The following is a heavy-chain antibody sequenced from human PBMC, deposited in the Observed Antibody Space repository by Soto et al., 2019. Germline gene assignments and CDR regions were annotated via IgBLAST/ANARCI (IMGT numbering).Heavy chain of an antibody. CDR3: VSGYCSGXXXLENNWFDP. Sequence: EVQLVESGGGLVQPGGSLRLSCAASGFTFSDHHMDWVRQAPGKGLEWVGRARNKANSYTTEYAASVKGRFTISRDDSKNSLYLQMNSLKTEDTAVYYCVSGYCSGXXXLENNWFDPRGQGTLVTVSS. D-gene: IGHD2-15*01. V-gene: IGHV3-72*01. CDR2: ARNKANSYTT. J-gene: IGHJ5*02. CDR1: GFTFSDHH.